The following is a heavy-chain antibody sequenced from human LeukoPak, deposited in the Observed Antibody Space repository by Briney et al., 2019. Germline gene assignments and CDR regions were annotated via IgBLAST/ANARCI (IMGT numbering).Heavy chain of an antibody. J-gene: IGHJ4*02. CDR3: ARSYSRFDY. CDR2: IKQDGREI. V-gene: IGHV3-7*01. D-gene: IGHD6-13*01. CDR1: EFTFSSYW. Sequence: GGSLRLSCVASEFTFSSYWMSWVRQAPGRGVEWVANIKQDGREIYYVDSVKGRFTISRDNAKKSLYLQTNSLRAEDTAVYYCARSYSRFDYWGQGTLVTVSS.